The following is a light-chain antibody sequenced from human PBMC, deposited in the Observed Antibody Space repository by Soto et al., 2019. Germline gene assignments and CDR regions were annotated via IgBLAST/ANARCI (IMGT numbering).Light chain of an antibody. V-gene: IGLV3-1*01. CDR3: QAWDTSTYVV. J-gene: IGLJ2*01. CDR1: KLGDKY. Sequence: YELTQPPSVSVSPGQTASITCSGDKLGDKYACWYQQKPGQSPVLVIYQDTKRPSGIPERFSGSNSGNTATLTISGTQAMDEADYYCQAWDTSTYVVFGGGTKLTVL. CDR2: QDT.